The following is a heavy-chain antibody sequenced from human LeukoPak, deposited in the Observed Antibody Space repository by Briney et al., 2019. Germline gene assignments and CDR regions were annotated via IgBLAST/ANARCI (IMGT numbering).Heavy chain of an antibody. CDR3: ARQKYLRGLDVEYFDY. Sequence: GGSLRLSRAVSGFTVSTYYMTWVRQVPGKGLEWVSIISSGSSYIHYADSVKGRFTISRDNAENSLYLQMNSLRAEDTAVYYCARQKYLRGLDVEYFDYWGQGTLVTVSS. CDR1: GFTVSTYY. J-gene: IGHJ4*02. CDR2: ISSGSSYI. D-gene: IGHD5/OR15-5a*01. V-gene: IGHV3-21*01.